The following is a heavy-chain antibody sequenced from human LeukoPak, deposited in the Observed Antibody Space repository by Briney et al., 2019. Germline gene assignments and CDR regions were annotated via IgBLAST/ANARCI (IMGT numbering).Heavy chain of an antibody. V-gene: IGHV3-21*01. D-gene: IGHD5-12*01. J-gene: IGHJ3*01. CDR3: ARVKEASAFDV. CDR2: ISRTGSYI. Sequence: GGSLRLSCAASGFTFSSYSMNWVRQAPGKGLEWVSSISRTGSYIYYADLVKGRFTISRDNAKNSLYLQMISLRAEDTAVYYCARVKEASAFDVWAKGQWSPSLQ. CDR1: GFTFSSYS.